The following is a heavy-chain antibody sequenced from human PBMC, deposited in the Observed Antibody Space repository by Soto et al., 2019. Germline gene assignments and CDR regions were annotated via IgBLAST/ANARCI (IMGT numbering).Heavy chain of an antibody. J-gene: IGHJ4*02. D-gene: IGHD6-13*01. V-gene: IGHV1-46*01. CDR1: GYTFTSFY. CDR3: ARHLAAGDY. Sequence: QVQLVQSGAEVKKPGASVKVSCKASGYTFTSFYIHWVRQAPGQGLEWMGIINPSGGRTNDAQKFQGRVIVTRDTSTSTVYMELSSLKSEDTAVYYCARHLAAGDYWGQGTLVTVSS. CDR2: INPSGGRT.